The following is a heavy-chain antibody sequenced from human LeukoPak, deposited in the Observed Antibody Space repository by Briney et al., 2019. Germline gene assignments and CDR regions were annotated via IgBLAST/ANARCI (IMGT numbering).Heavy chain of an antibody. CDR2: INHSGST. CDR3: ARGPIFGFILDGMDV. V-gene: IGHV4-34*01. D-gene: IGHD2/OR15-2a*01. CDR1: GGSFSGYY. J-gene: IGHJ6*02. Sequence: KPSETLSLTCAVYGGSFSGYYWSWIRQPPGKGLEWIGEINHSGSTNYNPSLKSRVTISVDTSKNQFSLKLSSVTAADTAVYHCARGPIFGFILDGMDVWGQGTTVTVSS.